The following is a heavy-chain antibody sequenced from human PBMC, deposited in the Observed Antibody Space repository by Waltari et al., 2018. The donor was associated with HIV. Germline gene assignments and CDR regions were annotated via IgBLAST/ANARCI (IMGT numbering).Heavy chain of an antibody. CDR1: GFTFDEYT. CDR3: GKDRGRELPSVCDH. V-gene: IGHV3-43*01. D-gene: IGHD2-15*01. CDR2: ITWNGGSV. Sequence: EVQLVETGGVVVQPGGSLRLSCSASGFTFDEYTIHWVRQAPGKGLEWVSYITWNGGSVYYADSVRGRFTISRDNSENYVYLDMNSLRPEDTALYFCGKDRGRELPSVCDHWGRGTLVTVSA. J-gene: IGHJ4*01.